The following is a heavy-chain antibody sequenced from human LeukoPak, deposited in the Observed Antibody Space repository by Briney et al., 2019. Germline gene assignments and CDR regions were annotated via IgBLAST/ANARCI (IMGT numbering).Heavy chain of an antibody. D-gene: IGHD3-3*01. CDR3: ARDWGITIFGVSYEWFDP. Sequence: PSETLSLTCTVSGGSISSYYWSWMRQPAGKGLEWIGRIYTSGSTNYNPSLKSRVTMSVDTSKNQFSLKLSSVTAADTAVYYCARDWGITIFGVSYEWFDPWGQGTLVTVSS. J-gene: IGHJ5*02. CDR2: IYTSGST. V-gene: IGHV4-4*07. CDR1: GGSISSYY.